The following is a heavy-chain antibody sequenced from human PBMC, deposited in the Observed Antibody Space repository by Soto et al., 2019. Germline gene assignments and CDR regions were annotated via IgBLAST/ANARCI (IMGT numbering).Heavy chain of an antibody. CDR2: IYPGDSDT. CDR1: GYNFGGYW. V-gene: IGHV5-51*01. Sequence: GESLKISCKASGYNFGGYWIGWVRQLPGKGLEWMGIIYPGDSDTRYSPSFQGQVTISADKSISTAYLQWRSLKPSDTAKYYCALGGIIGTPPDYWGQGTRVTVSS. J-gene: IGHJ4*02. D-gene: IGHD2-15*01. CDR3: ALGGIIGTPPDY.